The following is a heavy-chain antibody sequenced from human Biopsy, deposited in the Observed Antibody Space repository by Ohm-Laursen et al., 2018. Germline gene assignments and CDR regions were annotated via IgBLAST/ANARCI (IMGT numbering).Heavy chain of an antibody. CDR2: ISYTGYT. J-gene: IGHJ4*02. Sequence: GTLSLTCTVSGGSFTGHYWSWIRQPPGKGLEWIGHISYTGYTSYNASLKSRVTISIDTSRNHFSLRLSSLTAADTAVYYCARGSNDFGGLYFPRWGQGTLLTVSS. V-gene: IGHV4-59*11. D-gene: IGHD4-23*01. CDR3: ARGSNDFGGLYFPR. CDR1: GGSFTGHY.